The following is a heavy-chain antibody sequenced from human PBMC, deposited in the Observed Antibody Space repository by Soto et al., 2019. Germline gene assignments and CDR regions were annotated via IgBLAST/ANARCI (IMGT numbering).Heavy chain of an antibody. CDR1: GGSFSSYY. V-gene: IGHV4-39*01. J-gene: IGHJ6*02. CDR3: ARQSEYYYASGRAAPLYGMDV. D-gene: IGHD3-10*01. CDR2: IYYSGST. Sequence: ETLSLTCAVYGGSFSSYYWGWIRQPPGKGLEWIGSIYYSGSTYYNPSLKSRVTISVDTSKNQFSLKLSSVTAADTAVYFCARQSEYYYASGRAAPLYGMDVWGQGTTVTVSS.